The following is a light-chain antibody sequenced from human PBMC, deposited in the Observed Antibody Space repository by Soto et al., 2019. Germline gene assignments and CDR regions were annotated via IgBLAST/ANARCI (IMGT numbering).Light chain of an antibody. V-gene: IGKV3-20*01. Sequence: EIVLTQSPGTLSLSPGERATLSCRASQSLASIYLAWYQQKPGQAPRLLIYGASSRATGIPDRFSGSGSGTDFTLTISRLEPEDFAVYYWQQYESSPPSYTFGQGTKLEIK. J-gene: IGKJ2*01. CDR3: QQYESSPPSYT. CDR1: QSLASIY. CDR2: GAS.